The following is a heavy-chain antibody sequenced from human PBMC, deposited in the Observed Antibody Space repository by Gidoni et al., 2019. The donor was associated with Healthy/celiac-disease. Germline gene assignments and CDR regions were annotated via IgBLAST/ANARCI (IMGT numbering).Heavy chain of an antibody. CDR1: GFNFSRYA. Sequence: QVQLVESGGGVVQPGRSLRLSCAASGFNFSRYAMHVVRQAPGKGLGLVAVKSYDGSNKYYADSVKGRFTISRDNSKNTLYLQMNSLRAEDTAVYYCARGRLQTRRPPGPPFDPWGQGTLVTVSS. J-gene: IGHJ5*02. V-gene: IGHV3-30-3*01. CDR3: ARGRLQTRRPPGPPFDP. D-gene: IGHD4-4*01. CDR2: KSYDGSNK.